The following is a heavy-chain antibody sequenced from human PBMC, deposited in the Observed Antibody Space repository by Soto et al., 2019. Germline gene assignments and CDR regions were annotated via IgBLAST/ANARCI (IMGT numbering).Heavy chain of an antibody. V-gene: IGHV1-18*01. CDR1: GYTFTSSG. CDR3: ARVGYFDSDGFPRPYDY. Sequence: ASVKVYCTSSGYTFTSSGISWVRKDPGQWLEWLGWINGGNDKTGYSQRFQGRLTITKKTSATTAFMELSNLRSEDTAVYYCARVGYFDSDGFPRPYDYWGQGTLVTVSS. D-gene: IGHD3-22*01. J-gene: IGHJ4*02. CDR2: INGGNDKT.